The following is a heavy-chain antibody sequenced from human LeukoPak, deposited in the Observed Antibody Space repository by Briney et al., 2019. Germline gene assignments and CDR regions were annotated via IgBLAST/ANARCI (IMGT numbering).Heavy chain of an antibody. CDR2: INTDGSTT. CDR3: ARAADYYASGIFY. D-gene: IGHD3-10*01. J-gene: IGHJ4*02. Sequence: PGGPLRLSCTASGFTFSNYWMHWVRQAPGKGLVWVSRINTDGSTTTYADSVKGRFTISRDNAKNTLYLQMNSLRAEDTAVYYCARAADYYASGIFYWGQGTLVTVSS. CDR1: GFTFSNYW. V-gene: IGHV3-74*01.